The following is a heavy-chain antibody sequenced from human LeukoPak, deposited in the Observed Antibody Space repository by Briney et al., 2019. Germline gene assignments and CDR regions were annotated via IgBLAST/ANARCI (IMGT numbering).Heavy chain of an antibody. D-gene: IGHD2-2*01. CDR1: GYTFTGYY. Sequence: ASVKVSCKASGYTFTGYYMHWVRQAPGQGLEWMGWINPNSGGTNYAQKFQGRVTMTRDTSISTAYMELSRLRSDDTAVYYCAREGRYCSSTSCYWGNYYYMDVWGKGTTVTVSS. V-gene: IGHV1-2*02. J-gene: IGHJ6*03. CDR3: AREGRYCSSTSCYWGNYYYMDV. CDR2: INPNSGGT.